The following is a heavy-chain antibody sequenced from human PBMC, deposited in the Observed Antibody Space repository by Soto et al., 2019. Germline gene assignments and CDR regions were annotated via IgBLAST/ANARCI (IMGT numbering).Heavy chain of an antibody. Sequence: GGSLRLSCAASGFPFSSYSMNWVLQAPGKGLEWVSSISSSSSYIYYADSVKGRFTISRDNATNSLYLQMNSLRAEDTAGYYCARANNYDSRGYNAFEPWGQGTLVTVAS. D-gene: IGHD3-22*01. CDR1: GFPFSSYS. V-gene: IGHV3-21*01. CDR2: ISSSSSYI. CDR3: ARANNYDSRGYNAFEP. J-gene: IGHJ5*01.